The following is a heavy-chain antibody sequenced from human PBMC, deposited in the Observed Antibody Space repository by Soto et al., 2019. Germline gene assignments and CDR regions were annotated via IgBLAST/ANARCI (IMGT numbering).Heavy chain of an antibody. Sequence: QVQLVQSGAEVKKPGSSVKVSCKASGGTFSSYAISWVRQAPGQGLEWMGGIIPIFGTANYAQKFQGRVTNTEDESTSTAYMELSSRRSEDTDVYYYARGIWSGYRDYWYFDLWGRGTLVTVSS. CDR1: GGTFSSYA. CDR3: ARGIWSGYRDYWYFDL. V-gene: IGHV1-69*12. D-gene: IGHD3-3*01. J-gene: IGHJ2*01. CDR2: IIPIFGTA.